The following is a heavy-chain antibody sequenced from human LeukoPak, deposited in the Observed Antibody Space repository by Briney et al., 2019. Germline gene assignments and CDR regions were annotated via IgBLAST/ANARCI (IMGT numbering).Heavy chain of an antibody. V-gene: IGHV3-7*04. CDR2: INQDGGEG. J-gene: IGHJ6*02. CDR3: ARGHYGLEV. Sequence: GGSLRLSCTASGSTFSGHWMSWVRQAPGKRLEWVASINQDGGEGYSGDSVKGRFTVSRDNPKNSLYLQMSSLRVEDTAVYYCARGHYGLEVWGQGTTVTVSS. CDR1: GSTFSGHW.